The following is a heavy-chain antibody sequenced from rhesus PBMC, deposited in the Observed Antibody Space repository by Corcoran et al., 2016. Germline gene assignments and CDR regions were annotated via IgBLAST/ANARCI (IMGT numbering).Heavy chain of an antibody. Sequence: QVQLQESGPGVVKPSETLSLTCAVSGGPISSDYYYWSWIRQPPGKGLEWIGGIYSKSKTKNANTSLECCVTILKDTSKNRFALKRSSVTATDTAVYYCAREGIAAGLNRFDVWGPGVLVTVSS. V-gene: IGHV4S12*01. CDR3: AREGIAAGLNRFDV. CDR1: GGPISSDYYY. CDR2: IYSKSKTK. J-gene: IGHJ5-1*01. D-gene: IGHD6-13*01.